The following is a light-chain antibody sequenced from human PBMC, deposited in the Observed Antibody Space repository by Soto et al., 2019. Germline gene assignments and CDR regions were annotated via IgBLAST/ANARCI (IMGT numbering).Light chain of an antibody. V-gene: IGLV2-14*01. CDR1: SSDVGGYNY. Sequence: QSVLTQPASVSGSPGQSITISCTGTSSDVGGYNYVSWYQQHPGKAPKLMIYDVSNRPSGVSNRFSGSKSGNTASLTISGLQAEDEADYYCSSYTSSSTLWEFGGGTKVTVL. CDR2: DVS. J-gene: IGLJ3*02. CDR3: SSYTSSSTLWE.